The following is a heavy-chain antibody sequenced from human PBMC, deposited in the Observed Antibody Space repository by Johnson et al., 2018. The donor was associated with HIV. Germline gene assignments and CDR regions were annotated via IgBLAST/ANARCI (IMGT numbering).Heavy chain of an antibody. CDR2: ISYDGSNK. CDR1: GFTFSSYT. D-gene: IGHD6-13*01. Sequence: QVQLVESGGGVVQPGRSLRLSCVASGFTFSSYTMHWVRQAPGKGLEWVAVISYDGSNKYYADSVKGRFSISRDNSKNTLHLQMNSLRADDTAVYYCARDQAYSSSWEGVFDIWGQGTMVTVSS. CDR3: ARDQAYSSSWEGVFDI. J-gene: IGHJ3*02. V-gene: IGHV3-30-3*01.